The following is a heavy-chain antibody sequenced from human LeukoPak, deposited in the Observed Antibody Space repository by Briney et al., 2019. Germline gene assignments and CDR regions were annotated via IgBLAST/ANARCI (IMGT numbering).Heavy chain of an antibody. CDR2: IYHSGST. J-gene: IGHJ4*02. CDR3: ARGLRFLEWPEFDY. D-gene: IGHD3-3*01. V-gene: IGHV4-38-2*02. CDR1: GYSISSGYY. Sequence: SETLSLTCTVSGYSISSGYYWGWIRQPPGKGLEWIGSIYHSGSTYYNPSLKSRVTISVDTSKNQFSLKLSSVTAADTAVYYCARGLRFLEWPEFDYWGQGTLVTVSS.